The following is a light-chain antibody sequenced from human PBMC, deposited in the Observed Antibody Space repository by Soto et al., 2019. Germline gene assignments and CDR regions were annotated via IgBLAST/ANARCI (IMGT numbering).Light chain of an antibody. CDR1: SSDVGGYNS. CDR2: DVS. Sequence: QSVLTQPASVSGSPGQSITISCTGTSSDVGGYNSVSWYQHHPGKAPKLMIYDVSNRPSGVSNRFSGSKSGNTASLTISGLQTEDEADYYCSSYTLSSTVAFGGGTKLTVL. CDR3: SSYTLSSTVA. V-gene: IGLV2-14*03. J-gene: IGLJ2*01.